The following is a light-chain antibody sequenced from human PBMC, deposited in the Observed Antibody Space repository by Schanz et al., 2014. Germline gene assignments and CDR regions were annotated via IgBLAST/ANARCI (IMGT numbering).Light chain of an antibody. V-gene: IGKV3-15*01. Sequence: DIVMTQSPATLSLSPGEGATLSCRASQGLGSLLAWYQQNPGQGPRLLIYNASTRATGIPARFSGSGSGTEFTLTISSLQSEDFAVYYCQQHDSWPLTFGGGTKVEIK. CDR1: QGLGSL. J-gene: IGKJ4*01. CDR3: QQHDSWPLT. CDR2: NAS.